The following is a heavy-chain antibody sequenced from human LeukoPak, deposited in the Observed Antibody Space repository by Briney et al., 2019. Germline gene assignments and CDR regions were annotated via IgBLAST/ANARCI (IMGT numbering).Heavy chain of an antibody. CDR3: TTALALDIVVVPAAINWYFDL. D-gene: IGHD2-2*02. V-gene: IGHV3-23*01. CDR1: GFTFSSYA. CDR2: ISGSGGST. Sequence: GSLRLSCAASGFTFSSYAMSWVRQAPGKGLEWVSAISGSGGSTYYADSVKGRFTISRDNSKNTLYLQMNSLKTEDTAVYYCTTALALDIVVVPAAINWYFDLWGRGTLVTVSS. J-gene: IGHJ2*01.